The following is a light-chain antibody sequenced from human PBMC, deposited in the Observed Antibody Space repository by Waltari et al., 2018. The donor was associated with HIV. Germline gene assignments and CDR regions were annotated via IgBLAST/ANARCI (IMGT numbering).Light chain of an antibody. CDR2: AAS. Sequence: DIQMTQSPSSLSASVGDRVTITCRASQDINNYLAWYQQRPGRVPKLLIYAASTLQSGVPSRFSGSASGTDFTLTISSLQPEDAATYFCQKYNRAPDTFGGGTKVE. CDR1: QDINNY. J-gene: IGKJ4*01. V-gene: IGKV1-27*01. CDR3: QKYNRAPDT.